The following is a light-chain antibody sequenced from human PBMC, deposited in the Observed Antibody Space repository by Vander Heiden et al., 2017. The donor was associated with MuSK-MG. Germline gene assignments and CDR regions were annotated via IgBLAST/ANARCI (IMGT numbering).Light chain of an antibody. V-gene: IGKV1-6*01. CDR1: QGIGND. Sequence: AIQMTQSPSSLSASVGDRITISCRASQGIGNDLGWYQQKPGKAPVLLIYGASSLQNGVPSRFSGSESGTDFSLTISGLQPEDFATYFCLQDDSYPYTFGQGTKLEIK. CDR3: LQDDSYPYT. CDR2: GAS. J-gene: IGKJ2*01.